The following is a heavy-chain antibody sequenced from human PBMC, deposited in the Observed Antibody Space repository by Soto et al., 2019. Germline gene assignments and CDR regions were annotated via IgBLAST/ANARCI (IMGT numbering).Heavy chain of an antibody. V-gene: IGHV3-23*01. CDR2: ISGSGGST. D-gene: IGHD1-1*01. Sequence: EVQLLESGGGLVQPGGSLRLSCAASGFTFSSYAMSWVRQAPGRGLEWVSAISGSGGSTYYADSVKGRFTISRDNSKNTLYLQMNSLRAEDTAVYYCAKDNYERPTRWSMDVWGQGTTVTVSS. J-gene: IGHJ6*02. CDR1: GFTFSSYA. CDR3: AKDNYERPTRWSMDV.